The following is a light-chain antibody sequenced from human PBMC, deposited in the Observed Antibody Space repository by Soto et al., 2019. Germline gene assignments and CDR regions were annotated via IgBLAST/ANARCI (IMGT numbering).Light chain of an antibody. CDR1: QIISSY. J-gene: IGKJ5*01. CDR2: AAS. V-gene: IGKV1-27*01. CDR3: QRYNSVPIT. Sequence: DIGMTRSPCALSAWVGERVTITFGASQIISSYLAWYQQKPGKVPKFLIHAASTLRSGVPSRFSGSGSGTDFTLTIASLQPEDVATYYCQRYNSVPITFGQGTRLEIK.